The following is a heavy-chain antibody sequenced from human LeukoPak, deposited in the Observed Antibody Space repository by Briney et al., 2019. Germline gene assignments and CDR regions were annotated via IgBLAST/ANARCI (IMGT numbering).Heavy chain of an antibody. J-gene: IGHJ5*02. V-gene: IGHV1-24*01. CDR2: FDPEDGET. Sequence: ASVKVSCKASGYTFTGYYMHRVRQAPGQGLEWMGGFDPEDGETTYAQKFQGRVTMTEDTSTDTAYMELSSLRSEDTAVYYCATARSDYSSGYDPWGQGTLVTVSS. CDR1: GYTFTGYY. D-gene: IGHD6-25*01. CDR3: ATARSDYSSGYDP.